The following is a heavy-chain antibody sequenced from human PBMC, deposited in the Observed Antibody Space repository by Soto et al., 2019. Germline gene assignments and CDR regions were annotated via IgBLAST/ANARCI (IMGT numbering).Heavy chain of an antibody. V-gene: IGHV4-59*08. Sequence: QVQLQESGPGLVKASETLSLTCTVSGGSIDTYYWSWIRQPPGKGLQWIGYIYYSGITTYSPSLRSRVTLSVERSKNQFSLKLTSVTAADTAVYYCARLGGYYQSLDTWGQGTLVTVSS. CDR3: ARLGGYYQSLDT. CDR1: GGSIDTYY. J-gene: IGHJ5*02. D-gene: IGHD3-22*01. CDR2: IYYSGIT.